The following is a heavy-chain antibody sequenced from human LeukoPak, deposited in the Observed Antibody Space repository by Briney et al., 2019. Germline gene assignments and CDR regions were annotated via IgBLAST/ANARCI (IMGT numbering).Heavy chain of an antibody. CDR1: GFTFSRYV. J-gene: IGHJ4*02. CDR3: AKDRRLRGYSGYAPFDY. D-gene: IGHD5-12*01. Sequence: AGGSLRLSCAVSGFTFSRYVIYWVRQAPGKGLEWVAVISDDENNKYYADSVKGRFTISRDNSRNTLHLQMNSLRAEDTAVYYCAKDRRLRGYSGYAPFDYWGQGTLVTVSS. CDR2: ISDDENNK. V-gene: IGHV3-30-3*01.